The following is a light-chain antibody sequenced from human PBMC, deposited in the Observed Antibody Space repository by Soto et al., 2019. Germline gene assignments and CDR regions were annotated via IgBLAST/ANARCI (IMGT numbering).Light chain of an antibody. CDR1: QTISSW. CDR2: AAS. Sequence: DIQMTQSPSTLSASVGDRVTITCRASQTISSWLAWYQQKPGKAPKLLIYAASTLESGVSSRFSGRGSGTKFTLTINSLQPEDFATYYCQQYKSYLRTFGQGTKVDIK. CDR3: QQYKSYLRT. J-gene: IGKJ1*01. V-gene: IGKV1-5*01.